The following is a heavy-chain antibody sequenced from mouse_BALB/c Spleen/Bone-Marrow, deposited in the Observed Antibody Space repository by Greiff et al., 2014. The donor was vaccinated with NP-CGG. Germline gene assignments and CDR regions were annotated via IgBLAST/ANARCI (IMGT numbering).Heavy chain of an antibody. CDR2: SNPSSGGS. J-gene: IGHJ1*01. CDR3: TRSNYGYWYFDV. D-gene: IGHD1-1*01. CDR1: GYTFSNYY. Sequence: QVQLQQSGAELVKPGASVKLSCKASGYTFSNYYMYWVKQRPGQGLEWIGESNPSSGGSNFNEKFKSKATLTVDKSSSTAYTQLSSLTSEDSAVYYCTRSNYGYWYFDVWGAGTTVTVSS. V-gene: IGHV1-53*01.